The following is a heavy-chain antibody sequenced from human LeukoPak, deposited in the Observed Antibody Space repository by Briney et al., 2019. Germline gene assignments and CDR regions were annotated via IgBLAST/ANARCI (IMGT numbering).Heavy chain of an antibody. CDR3: ARFHSGSYTRDC. V-gene: IGHV4-34*01. Sequence: PSETLSLTCAVYGGSFSGYYWSWIRQPPGKGPEWIGEINHSGSTNYNPSLKSRVTISVDTSKNQFSLKLSSVTAADTAVYYCARFHSGSYTRDCWGQGTLVTVSS. CDR1: GGSFSGYY. CDR2: INHSGST. D-gene: IGHD1-26*01. J-gene: IGHJ4*02.